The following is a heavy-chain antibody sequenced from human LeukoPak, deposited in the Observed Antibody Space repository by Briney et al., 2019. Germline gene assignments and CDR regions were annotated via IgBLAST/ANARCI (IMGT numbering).Heavy chain of an antibody. CDR3: VKRGLHGGSYYYDY. CDR2: ITGDGVDK. D-gene: IGHD3-22*01. Sequence: GGSPRLSCSASGFTFSTYPMHWVRQAPGKGLEYVSSITGDGVDKYYADSVKGRFTISRNNSKNTLYLQMNSLTTDDTAVYHCVKRGLHGGSYYYDYWGQGTLLTVSS. CDR1: GFTFSTYP. J-gene: IGHJ4*02. V-gene: IGHV3-64D*09.